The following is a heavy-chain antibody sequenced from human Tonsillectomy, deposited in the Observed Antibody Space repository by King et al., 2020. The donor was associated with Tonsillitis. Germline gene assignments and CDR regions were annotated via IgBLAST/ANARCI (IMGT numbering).Heavy chain of an antibody. CDR2: MYYLGST. CDR1: GGSISSYY. Sequence: QLQESGPGLVKPSETLSLTCTVSGGSISSYYWSWIRQPPGKGLEWIGYMYYLGSTNYNPSLQSRVTISVETSKNQFSLKLSSVTAADTAVYYCARVELPYNWFDPWGQGTLVTVSS. CDR3: ARVELPYNWFDP. V-gene: IGHV4-59*01. D-gene: IGHD1-7*01. J-gene: IGHJ5*02.